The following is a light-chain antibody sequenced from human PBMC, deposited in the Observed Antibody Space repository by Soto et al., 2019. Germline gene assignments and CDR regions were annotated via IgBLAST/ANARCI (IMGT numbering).Light chain of an antibody. CDR2: DDN. V-gene: IGLV1-51*01. CDR1: SSNIGGNS. J-gene: IGLJ1*01. Sequence: SVLTQPPSVYAAAGHRVTISYSGSSSNIGGNSVSWYQQLPGTAPKLLIYDDNKRPSGIPDRFSGSKSGNTASLTISGLQAEDEAEYYCCSHAGFNTPYVFATGTKLTVL. CDR3: CSHAGFNTPYV.